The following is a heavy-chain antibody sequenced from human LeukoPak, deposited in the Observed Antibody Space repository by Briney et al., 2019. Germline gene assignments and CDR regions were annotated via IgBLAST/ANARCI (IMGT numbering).Heavy chain of an antibody. CDR2: ITTKANNYAT. J-gene: IGHJ4*02. V-gene: IGHV3-73*01. D-gene: IGHD6-19*01. CDR1: GFIFSGCD. CDR3: TTYRSGHY. Sequence: SGGSLRLSCAASGFIFSGCDMHWVRQASGKGLEWVGRITTKANNYATAYAASVKGRFTISRDDSENTAYLQTNSLKTEDTAVYYCTTYRSGHYWGQGTLVTVSS.